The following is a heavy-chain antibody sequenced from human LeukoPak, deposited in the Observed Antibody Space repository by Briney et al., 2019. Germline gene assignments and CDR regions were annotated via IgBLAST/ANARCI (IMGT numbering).Heavy chain of an antibody. Sequence: PSETLSLTCTVSGGSISSGSYYWSWIRQPAGKGLEWIGRIYTSGSTNYNPSLKSRVTISVDTSRNQFSLKLSSVTAADTAVYYCARGTDYYDSSGFDYWGQGTLVTVSS. CDR1: GGSISSGSYY. CDR2: IYTSGST. J-gene: IGHJ4*02. V-gene: IGHV4-61*02. D-gene: IGHD3-22*01. CDR3: ARGTDYYDSSGFDY.